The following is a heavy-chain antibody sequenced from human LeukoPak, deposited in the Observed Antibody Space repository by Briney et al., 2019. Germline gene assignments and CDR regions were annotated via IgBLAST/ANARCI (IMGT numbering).Heavy chain of an antibody. CDR2: ISAYNGNT. V-gene: IGHV1-18*01. Sequence: ASVEVSCKASGYTFTSYGISWVRQAPGQGLEWMGWISAYNGNTNYAQKLQGRVTMTTDTSTSTAYMELRSLRSDDTAVYYCARDQSRYCSSTSCYTIAFDIWGQGTMVTVSS. J-gene: IGHJ3*02. D-gene: IGHD2-2*02. CDR3: ARDQSRYCSSTSCYTIAFDI. CDR1: GYTFTSYG.